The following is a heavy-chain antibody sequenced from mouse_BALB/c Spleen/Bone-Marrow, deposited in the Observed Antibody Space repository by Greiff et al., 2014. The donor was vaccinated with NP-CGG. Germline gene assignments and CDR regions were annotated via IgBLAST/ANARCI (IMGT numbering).Heavy chain of an antibody. CDR3: ARGITTVVSYAMDY. CDR1: GYTFTSYV. CDR2: INPYNDGT. Sequence: EVQLQQSGPELVKPGASVKMSCKASGYTFTSYVMHWVKQKPGQGLEWIGYINPYNDGTKYNEKFKGKATLTSDKSSSTAYMELSSLTSEDSAVYYCARGITTVVSYAMDYWGQGTSVTVSS. D-gene: IGHD1-1*01. J-gene: IGHJ4*01. V-gene: IGHV1-14*01.